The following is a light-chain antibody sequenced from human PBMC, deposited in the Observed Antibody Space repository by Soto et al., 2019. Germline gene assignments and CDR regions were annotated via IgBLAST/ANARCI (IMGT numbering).Light chain of an antibody. CDR2: DAS. Sequence: DIQMAQSPSTLSASVGDRVTITCRASQSISSWLAWYQQKPGKAPKLLIYDASSLESGVPSRFSGSGSGTEFTLTISSLQPDDFAPYYCQQYNSYSTLGQGTKVDIK. CDR3: QQYNSYST. J-gene: IGKJ1*01. V-gene: IGKV1-5*01. CDR1: QSISSW.